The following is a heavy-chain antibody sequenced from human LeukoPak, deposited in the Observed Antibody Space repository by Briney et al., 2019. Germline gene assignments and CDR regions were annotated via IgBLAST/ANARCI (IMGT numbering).Heavy chain of an antibody. CDR1: GYSFTNYW. J-gene: IGHJ4*02. D-gene: IGHD5-18*01. CDR3: ARQSGYSYGYDIGFDY. CDR2: IYPGDSDT. Sequence: GESLKISCKGSGYSFTNYWIGWVRQMPGKGLEWMGIIYPGDSDTRYSPSFQGQVTISADKSISTAYLQWSSLKASDTAMYYCARQSGYSYGYDIGFDYWGQGTLVTVSS. V-gene: IGHV5-51*01.